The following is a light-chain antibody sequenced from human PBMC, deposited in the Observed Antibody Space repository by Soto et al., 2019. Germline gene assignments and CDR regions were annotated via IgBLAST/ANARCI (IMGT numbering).Light chain of an antibody. Sequence: IVFTQSPGSLSLSPGERATLSCRASQSVSSTYLAWYQQKPGQAPRVLIYGASSRAPGIPDRFSGSGSGTDFTLTISRLEPEDFAVYYCHQCGNSWWTFGQGTKVDIK. CDR2: GAS. CDR1: QSVSSTY. CDR3: HQCGNSWWT. J-gene: IGKJ1*01. V-gene: IGKV3-20*01.